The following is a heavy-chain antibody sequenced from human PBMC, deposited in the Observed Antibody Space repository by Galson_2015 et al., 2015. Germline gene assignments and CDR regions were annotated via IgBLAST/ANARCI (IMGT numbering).Heavy chain of an antibody. D-gene: IGHD3-3*01. J-gene: IGHJ4*02. V-gene: IGHV3-7*04. Sequence: SLRLSCAASGFTFSSYWMSWVRQAPGKGLEWVANIKQDGSEKYYVDSVKGRFTISRDNAKNSLYLQMNSLRAEDTAVYYCARDSSKYYDFWSGYADYWGQGTLVTVSS. CDR1: GFTFSSYW. CDR2: IKQDGSEK. CDR3: ARDSSKYYDFWSGYADY.